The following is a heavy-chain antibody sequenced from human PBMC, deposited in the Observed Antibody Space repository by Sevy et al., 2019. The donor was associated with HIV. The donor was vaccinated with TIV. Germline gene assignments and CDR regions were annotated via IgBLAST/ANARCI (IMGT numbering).Heavy chain of an antibody. Sequence: GGSLRLSCIGSGFSFSYYGIHWVRQSPGKGLDWVALISHDGINEYYADSVKGRYTISSDNSKNTEYLEMNRLRNEDTAIYFCAYAYSGSNSHSYLDALDVWGQGTTVTVSS. V-gene: IGHV3-30*03. CDR1: GFSFSYYG. J-gene: IGHJ6*02. D-gene: IGHD1-26*01. CDR2: ISHDGINE. CDR3: AYAYSGSNSHSYLDALDV.